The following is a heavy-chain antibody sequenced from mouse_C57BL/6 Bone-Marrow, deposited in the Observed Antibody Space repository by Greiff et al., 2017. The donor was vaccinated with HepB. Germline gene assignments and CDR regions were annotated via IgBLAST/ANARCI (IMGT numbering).Heavy chain of an antibody. D-gene: IGHD1-1*01. V-gene: IGHV1-52*01. CDR1: GYTFTSYW. CDR3: AVYYYGSSYVDWFAY. Sequence: QVQLQQPGAELVRPGSSVKLSCKASGYTFTSYWMHWVKQRPIQGLEWIGNIDPSDSETHYNQKFKDKATLTVDKSSSTAYMQHSSLTSEDSAVYYCAVYYYGSSYVDWFAYWGQGTLVTVSA. CDR2: IDPSDSET. J-gene: IGHJ3*01.